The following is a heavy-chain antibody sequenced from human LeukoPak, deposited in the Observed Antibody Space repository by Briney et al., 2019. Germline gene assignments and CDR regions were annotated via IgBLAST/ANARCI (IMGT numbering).Heavy chain of an antibody. V-gene: IGHV4-59*01. CDR1: GGSISSYY. J-gene: IGHJ3*02. CDR3: ARDRGPPDPDSSSWYGDAFDI. D-gene: IGHD6-13*01. Sequence: TTSETLSLTCTVSGGSISSYYWSWIRQPPGKGLEWIGYIYYSGSTNYNPSLKSRVTISVDTSKNQFSLKLSSVTAADTAVYYCARDRGPPDPDSSSWYGDAFDIWGQGTMVTVSS. CDR2: IYYSGST.